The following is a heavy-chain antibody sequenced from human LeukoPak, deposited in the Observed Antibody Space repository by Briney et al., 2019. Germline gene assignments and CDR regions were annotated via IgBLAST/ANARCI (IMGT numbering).Heavy chain of an antibody. CDR3: AREYSNYDFDYYYYMDV. Sequence: VASVKVSCKASGYTFTSYDINWVRQATGQGLEWMGWMNPNSGTTGYAQKFQGRVTMTKNTSISTAYMELSSLRSEDTAAYYCAREYSNYDFDYYYYMDVWGKGTKVTVSS. D-gene: IGHD4-11*01. CDR1: GYTFTSYD. V-gene: IGHV1-8*01. J-gene: IGHJ6*03. CDR2: MNPNSGTT.